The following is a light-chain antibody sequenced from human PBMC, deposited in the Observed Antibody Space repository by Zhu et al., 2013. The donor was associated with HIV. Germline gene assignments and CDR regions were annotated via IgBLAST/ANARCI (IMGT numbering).Light chain of an antibody. CDR3: CAYAGSWV. CDR1: SSDVGSYNY. J-gene: IGLJ3*02. V-gene: IGLV2-14*01. CDR2: EIS. Sequence: QSALTQPASVSGSPGQSITIPCTGTSSDVGSYNYVSWYQQYPGKAPKLMIYEISNRPSGVSNRFSGSKSGNTASLTISGLQAEDEADYYCCAYAGSWVFGGGTKLTVL.